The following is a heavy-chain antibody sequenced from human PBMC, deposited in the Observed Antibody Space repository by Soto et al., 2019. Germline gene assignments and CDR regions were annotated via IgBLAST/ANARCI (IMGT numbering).Heavy chain of an antibody. V-gene: IGHV3-30-3*01. CDR3: ARMDSSGWDDGDYFDY. CDR2: ISYDGSNK. Sequence: GGSLRLSCAASGFTFSSYAMHWVRQAPGKGLEWVAVISYDGSNKYNSDYVKGRFTISRDNSKNTLYLQMNSLRAEDTALYYCARMDSSGWDDGDYFDYWGQGTLVTVSS. CDR1: GFTFSSYA. J-gene: IGHJ4*02. D-gene: IGHD6-19*01.